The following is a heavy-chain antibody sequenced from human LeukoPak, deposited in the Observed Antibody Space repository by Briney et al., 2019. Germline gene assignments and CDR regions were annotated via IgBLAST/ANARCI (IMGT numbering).Heavy chain of an antibody. D-gene: IGHD3-22*01. CDR2: IYYSGST. V-gene: IGHV4-39*07. J-gene: IGHJ3*01. CDR1: GGSISSSSYY. CDR3: AKVAYYFDSSSSLARENAFDF. Sequence: ASETLSLTCTVSGGSISSSSYYWGWIRQPPGKGLEWIGSIYYSGSTYYNPSLKSRVTISVDTSKNQFSLKLSSVTAEDTAVYYCAKVAYYFDSSSSLARENAFDFWGQGTMVIVSS.